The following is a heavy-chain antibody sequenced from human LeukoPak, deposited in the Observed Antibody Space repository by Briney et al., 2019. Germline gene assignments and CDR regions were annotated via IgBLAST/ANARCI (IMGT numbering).Heavy chain of an antibody. D-gene: IGHD6-19*01. J-gene: IGHJ4*02. CDR1: GLTFSNYW. Sequence: GGSLRLSCAASGLTFSNYWMSWVRQAPGKGLEWVANINQDGSERYYVDSVKGRFTISRDNARSSLYLQMNSLRVEDTAVYYCARVQGSSGPGIFEYWGQGTLVPVSS. CDR3: ARVQGSSGPGIFEY. CDR2: INQDGSER. V-gene: IGHV3-7*01.